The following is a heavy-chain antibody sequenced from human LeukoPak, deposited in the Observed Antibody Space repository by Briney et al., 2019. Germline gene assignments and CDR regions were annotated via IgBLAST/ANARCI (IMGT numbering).Heavy chain of an antibody. CDR2: IIGSGGST. CDR3: AKGYSSGWYNSFDF. V-gene: IGHV3-23*01. CDR1: GFTFSSYA. J-gene: IGHJ4*02. Sequence: GGALRLSCAASGFTFSSYAMSWVRQAPGKGLEWVSAIIGSGGSTYYADSVKGRFTISRDSSKSTLSLQMNSLRAEDTAVYYCAKGYSSGWYNSFDFWGQGTLVTVSS. D-gene: IGHD6-19*01.